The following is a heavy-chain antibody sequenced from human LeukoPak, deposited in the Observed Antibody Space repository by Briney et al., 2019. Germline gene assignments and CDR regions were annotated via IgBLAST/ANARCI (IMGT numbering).Heavy chain of an antibody. D-gene: IGHD6-13*01. CDR1: GFTFCNAW. V-gene: IGHV3-15*01. CDR3: TTGGIAAAALTDFDY. CDR2: IKSKTDGGTT. J-gene: IGHJ4*02. Sequence: PGGSLRLSCAASGFTFCNAWMSWVRQAPGKGLEWVGRIKSKTDGGTTDYDAPVKGSFTISRYDSKNTLYLQMNSLKTEDTAVYYCTTGGIAAAALTDFDYWGQGTLVTVSS.